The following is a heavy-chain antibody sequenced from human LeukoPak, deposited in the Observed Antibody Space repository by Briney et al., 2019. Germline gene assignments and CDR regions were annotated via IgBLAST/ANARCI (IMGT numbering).Heavy chain of an antibody. CDR2: ISYDGSNK. D-gene: IGHD5-18*01. J-gene: IGHJ4*02. CDR3: AKGRRIQLWSIVDY. Sequence: GGSLRLSCAASGFTFSSYGMHWVRQAPGKGLEWVAVISYDGSNKYYADSVKGRFTISRDSSKNTLYLQMNSLRAEDTAVYYCAKGRRIQLWSIVDYWGQGTLVTVSS. V-gene: IGHV3-30*18. CDR1: GFTFSSYG.